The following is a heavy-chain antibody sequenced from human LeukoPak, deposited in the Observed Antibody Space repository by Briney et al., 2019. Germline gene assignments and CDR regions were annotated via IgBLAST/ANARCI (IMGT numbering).Heavy chain of an antibody. J-gene: IGHJ1*01. CDR1: GFTYSGAW. D-gene: IGHD3-10*01. CDR3: ARVSGPGMNEYFHL. CDR2: INNDGTTT. V-gene: IGHV3-74*03. Sequence: GGSLRLSCAASGFTYSGAWMHWVRQAPGKGLVWVSRINNDGTTTMYADSVKGRFTLSRDNAKNTLYLQMNSLRAEDTAVYYCARVSGPGMNEYFHLWGQGTLVTVSS.